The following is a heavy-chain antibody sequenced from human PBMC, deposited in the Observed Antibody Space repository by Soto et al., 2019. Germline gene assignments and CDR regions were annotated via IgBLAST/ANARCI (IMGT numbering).Heavy chain of an antibody. V-gene: IGHV1-69*13. CDR1: GGTFSSYA. Sequence: SVKVSCKASGGTFSSYAISWVRQAPGQGLEWMGGIIPIFGTANYAQKFQGRVTITADESTSTAYMELSSLRSGDTAVYYCARAEDIVVVPAAIPFFYGMDVWGQGTTVTVSS. CDR3: ARAEDIVVVPAAIPFFYGMDV. CDR2: IIPIFGTA. J-gene: IGHJ6*02. D-gene: IGHD2-2*02.